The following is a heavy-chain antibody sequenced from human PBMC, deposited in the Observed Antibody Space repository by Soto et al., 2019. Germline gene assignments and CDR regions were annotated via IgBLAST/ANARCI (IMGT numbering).Heavy chain of an antibody. J-gene: IGHJ6*02. V-gene: IGHV5-51*01. CDR3: ARRSYCDGDCTRRPYDYYGMDV. CDR2: IYPGDSET. CDR1: GYSFTSYH. D-gene: IGHD2-21*02. Sequence: EVQLVLSGAEVKKPGESLKISCKGSGYSFTSYHIVWVRQMPGKGLEWMGIIYPGDSETRYSPSLQGQVTMSADKSTSTAYPQWSSLKASDTAMYYCARRSYCDGDCTRRPYDYYGMDVWGQGTTVTVSS.